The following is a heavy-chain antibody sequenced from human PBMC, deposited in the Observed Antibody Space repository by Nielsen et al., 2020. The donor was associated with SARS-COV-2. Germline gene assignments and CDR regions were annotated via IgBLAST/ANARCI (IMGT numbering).Heavy chain of an antibody. D-gene: IGHD3-22*01. V-gene: IGHV3-48*03. CDR3: ATAYGYSYFDH. CDR2: ISSRSTTV. J-gene: IGHJ4*02. CDR1: GFIFRDYE. Sequence: GESLKISCEGSGFIFRDYEMNWVRQIPGKGLEWVASISSRSTTVDYADSVRGRFTISRDNAKNSLYLEMNSLRAEDTAVYYCATAYGYSYFDHWGQGTLVTVSS.